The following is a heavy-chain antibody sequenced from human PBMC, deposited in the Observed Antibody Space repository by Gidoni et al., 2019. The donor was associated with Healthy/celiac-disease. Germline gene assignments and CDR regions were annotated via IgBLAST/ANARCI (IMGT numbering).Heavy chain of an antibody. CDR1: GFSLSTSGVG. D-gene: IGHD3-9*01. CDR2: IYWDDDK. Sequence: QITLKESGPTLVKPTQTLTLTCTFSGFSLSTSGVGVGWIRQPPGKALEWLALIYWDDDKRYSPSLKSRLTITKDTSKNQVVLTMTNMDPVDTATYYCAHSGNYDILTGYYNDNWFDPWGQGTLVTVSS. V-gene: IGHV2-5*02. CDR3: AHSGNYDILTGYYNDNWFDP. J-gene: IGHJ5*02.